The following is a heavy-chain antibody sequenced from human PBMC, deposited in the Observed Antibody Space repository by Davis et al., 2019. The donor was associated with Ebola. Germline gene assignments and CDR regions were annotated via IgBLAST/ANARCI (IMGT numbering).Heavy chain of an antibody. CDR3: ARDGSPGRYNWFDP. V-gene: IGHV4-39*07. J-gene: IGHJ5*02. D-gene: IGHD1-14*01. CDR1: GGSISSSSYY. CDR2: IYYSGST. Sequence: PSETLSLTCTVSGGSISSSSYYWGWIRQPPGKGLEWIGSIYYSGSTYYNPSLKSRVTISVDTSKNQFSLKLSSVTAADTAVYYCARDGSPGRYNWFDPWGQGTLVTVSS.